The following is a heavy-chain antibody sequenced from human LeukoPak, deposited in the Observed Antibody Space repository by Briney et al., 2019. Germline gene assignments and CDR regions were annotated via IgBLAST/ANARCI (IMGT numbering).Heavy chain of an antibody. D-gene: IGHD3-10*01. CDR1: GGSISSGGYY. Sequence: SETLSLTCTVSGGSISSGGYYWSWIRQHPGKGLEWIGYIYYSGSTYYNPSLKSRVTISVDTSKNQFSLKLSSVTAADTAVYYRARDSITMVRGVIHNWFDPWGQGTLVTVSS. CDR2: IYYSGST. CDR3: ARDSITMVRGVIHNWFDP. J-gene: IGHJ5*02. V-gene: IGHV4-31*03.